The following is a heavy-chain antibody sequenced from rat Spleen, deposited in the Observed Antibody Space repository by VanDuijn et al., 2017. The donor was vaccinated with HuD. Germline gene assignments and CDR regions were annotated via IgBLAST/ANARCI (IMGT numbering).Heavy chain of an antibody. J-gene: IGHJ3*01. CDR2: ITYDGSGT. V-gene: IGHV5-7*01. Sequence: EVQLVESGGGVVQPGRSMKLSCAASGFTFSDYNMAWVRQAPKKGLEWVATITYDGSGTYYRDSVKGRFTISRDNAKSTLYLQMDSLRSEDTATYYCARPSYGYPFAYWGQGTLVTVSS. CDR1: GFTFSDYN. D-gene: IGHD1-7*01. CDR3: ARPSYGYPFAY.